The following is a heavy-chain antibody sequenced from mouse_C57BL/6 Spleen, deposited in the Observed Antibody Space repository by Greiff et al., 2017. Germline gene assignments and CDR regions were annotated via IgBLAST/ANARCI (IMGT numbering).Heavy chain of an antibody. Sequence: ESGPGLVKPSQSLSLTCSVTGYSITSGYYWNWIRQFPGNKLEWMGYISYDGSNNYNPSLKNQISITRDTSKNQFFLKLNSVTTEDTATYYCANDYGSSYEGYYAMDYWGQGTSVTVSS. J-gene: IGHJ4*01. CDR2: ISYDGSN. CDR1: GYSITSGYY. V-gene: IGHV3-6*01. D-gene: IGHD1-1*01. CDR3: ANDYGSSYEGYYAMDY.